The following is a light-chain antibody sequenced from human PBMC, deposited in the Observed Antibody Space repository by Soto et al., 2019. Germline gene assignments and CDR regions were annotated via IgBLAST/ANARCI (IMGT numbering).Light chain of an antibody. V-gene: IGLV2-11*01. Sequence: QSVLTQPRSVSGSPGQSVTISCTGTSNDVGGYNYVSWFQQHPGKVPKLMVYDVSYRPSGVPDRFSGSKSGNTASLTISGLQADDEGDYYCCSYAGTYWGFGGGTKLTVL. CDR2: DVS. CDR3: CSYAGTYWG. J-gene: IGLJ3*02. CDR1: SNDVGGYNY.